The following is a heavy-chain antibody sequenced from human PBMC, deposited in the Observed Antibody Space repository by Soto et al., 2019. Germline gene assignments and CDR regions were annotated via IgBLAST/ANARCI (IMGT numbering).Heavy chain of an antibody. CDR3: ARGSPVHRQMTTVTRGYFDY. CDR1: GGTFSSYA. D-gene: IGHD4-17*01. Sequence: QVQLVQSGAEVKKPGSSVKVSCKASGGTFSSYAISWVRQAPGQGLEWMGGIIPIFGTANYAQKFQGRVTITADKSTSKAYMELSSLRSEDTAVYYCARGSPVHRQMTTVTRGYFDYWGQGPLVTVSS. J-gene: IGHJ4*02. CDR2: IIPIFGTA. V-gene: IGHV1-69*06.